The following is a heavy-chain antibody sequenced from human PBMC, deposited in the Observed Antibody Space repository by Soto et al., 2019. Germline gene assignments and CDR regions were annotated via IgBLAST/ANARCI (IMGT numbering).Heavy chain of an antibody. V-gene: IGHV1-69*13. CDR3: ARDYSAVAGYYFDY. D-gene: IGHD6-19*01. CDR2: IIPICGTA. Sequence: SVKVSCKASGGTFSSYAISWVRRAPGQGLEWMGGIIPICGTANYAQKFQGRVKITADESTSTAYMELSSLRSEDRAVYYCARDYSAVAGYYFDYWGQGTLVTVSS. CDR1: GGTFSSYA. J-gene: IGHJ4*02.